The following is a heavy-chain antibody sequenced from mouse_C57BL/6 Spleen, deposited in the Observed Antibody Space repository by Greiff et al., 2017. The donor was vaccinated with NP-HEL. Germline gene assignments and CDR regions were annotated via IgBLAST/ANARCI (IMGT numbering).Heavy chain of an antibody. J-gene: IGHJ2*01. D-gene: IGHD1-1*01. V-gene: IGHV5-17*01. CDR3: ARGVGYYLDY. Sequence: EVNVVESGGGLVKPGGSLKLSCAASGFTFSDYGMHWVRQAPEKGLEWVAYISSGSSTIYYADTVKGRFTISRDNAKNTLFLQMTSLRSEDTAMYYCARGVGYYLDYWGQGTTLTVSS. CDR2: ISSGSSTI. CDR1: GFTFSDYG.